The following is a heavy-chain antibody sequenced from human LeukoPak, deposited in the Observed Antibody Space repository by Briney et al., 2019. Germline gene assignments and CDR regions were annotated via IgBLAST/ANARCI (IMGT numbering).Heavy chain of an antibody. J-gene: IGHJ4*02. CDR1: GFTLSSYC. CDR3: ARKPLTGGYCGTIDY. V-gene: IGHV3-74*01. D-gene: IGHD5-12*01. Sequence: GGSLRLSCATSGFTLSSYCMHWVRQVPGKGLEWLSRINNDGVSTSYADSVKGRFTISRDNAKNTLYLRMNSLRAEDTAIYYCARKPLTGGYCGTIDYWGQGTLVTVSS. CDR2: INNDGVST.